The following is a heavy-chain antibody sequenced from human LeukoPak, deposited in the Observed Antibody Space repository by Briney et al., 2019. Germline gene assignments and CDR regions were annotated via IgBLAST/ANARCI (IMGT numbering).Heavy chain of an antibody. D-gene: IGHD6-19*01. CDR1: GFTFSSYA. CDR2: ISGSGAST. J-gene: IGHJ4*02. V-gene: IGHV3-23*01. Sequence: GGSLRLSCATSGFTFSSYAMSWVRQAPGKGLEWVSGISGSGASTYYADSVKGRFTIYRDNSKNTLYLQMDNQRPEDTAMYYCAKDESHSSGWYYLDYWGQGTL. CDR3: AKDESHSSGWYYLDY.